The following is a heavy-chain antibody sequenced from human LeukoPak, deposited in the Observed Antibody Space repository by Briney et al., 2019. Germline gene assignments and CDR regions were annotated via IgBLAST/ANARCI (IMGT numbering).Heavy chain of an antibody. CDR2: TYYRSKWFI. Sequence: SQTFSLSCGTSGDSVSSNSAAWNWIRQSPSRGLEWLGRTYYRSKWFINYAPSVKSRIIINPDTPKNQVSLQLNSVTPEDTAVYYCTRSDCSSGRCPGFDNWGQGTLVTVSS. V-gene: IGHV6-1*01. J-gene: IGHJ4*02. CDR3: TRSDCSSGRCPGFDN. CDR1: GDSVSSNSAA. D-gene: IGHD6-19*01.